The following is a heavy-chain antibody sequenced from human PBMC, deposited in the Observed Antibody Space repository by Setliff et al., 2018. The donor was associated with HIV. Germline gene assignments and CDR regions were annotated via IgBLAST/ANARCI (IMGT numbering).Heavy chain of an antibody. CDR1: GYTFTTYG. Sequence: ASVKVSCKASGYTFTTYGISWVRQAPGQGFEWMGWINTETGNPMYAQGFRGRFVFSLDTSVSTTYLQVNSLKAEDTAMYYCVRVGSYWSTFDYWGQGALGTVSS. D-gene: IGHD1-26*01. V-gene: IGHV7-4-1*02. J-gene: IGHJ4*02. CDR3: VRVGSYWSTFDY. CDR2: INTETGNP.